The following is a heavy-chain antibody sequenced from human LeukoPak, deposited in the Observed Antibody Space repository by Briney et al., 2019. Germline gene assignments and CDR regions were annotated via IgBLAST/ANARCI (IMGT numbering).Heavy chain of an antibody. D-gene: IGHD2-2*01. CDR3: ARGGIGYCTSSSCYFDY. CDR2: TYYRSKWYN. CDR1: GXSVSSAA. Sequence: SQTLSLTCAISGXSVSSAAWNWIRQSPSRGLESLGRTYYRSKWYNDYEVSVKSRITINPDTSKNQFSLQLNSVTPEDTAVYYCARGGIGYCTSSSCYFDYWGQGTLVTVSS. J-gene: IGHJ4*02. V-gene: IGHV6-1*01.